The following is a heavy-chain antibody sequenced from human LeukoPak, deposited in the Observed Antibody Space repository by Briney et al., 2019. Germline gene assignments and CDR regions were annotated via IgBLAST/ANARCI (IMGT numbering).Heavy chain of an antibody. CDR1: GFTFSSYA. Sequence: GGSLRLSCAASGFTFSSYAMSWVRQAPGKGLEWVSAMSATDYKTYYAETVKGRFTISRDNVKNTLYLQMNRLRAEDTAIYYCAKDLSYAFDYWGQGTLVTVSS. D-gene: IGHD2-2*01. J-gene: IGHJ4*02. CDR3: AKDLSYAFDY. CDR2: MSATDYKT. V-gene: IGHV3-23*01.